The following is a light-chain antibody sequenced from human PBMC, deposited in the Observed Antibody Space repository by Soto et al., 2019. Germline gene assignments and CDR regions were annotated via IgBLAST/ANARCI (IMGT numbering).Light chain of an antibody. CDR3: QQYNDYSGT. Sequence: DIQMTQSPSTLSASVGDRVTITCRASQTINSWLAWYQQKPGKAPKLLIYKASNLESGVPSRFSGSASGTEFTLTISSLQHDDLATYYCQQYNDYSGTFGQGTKLEIK. CDR1: QTINSW. V-gene: IGKV1-5*03. J-gene: IGKJ2*02. CDR2: KAS.